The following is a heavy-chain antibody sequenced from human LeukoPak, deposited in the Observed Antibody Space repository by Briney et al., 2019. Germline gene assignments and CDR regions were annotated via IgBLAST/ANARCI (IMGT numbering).Heavy chain of an antibody. D-gene: IGHD1-20*01. CDR1: GFTFDDYG. V-gene: IGHV3-20*04. CDR2: INWNGGST. Sequence: GGSLRLSCAASGFTFDDYGMSWVRQAPGKGLEWVSGINWNGGSTGYADSVKGRFTISRDNAKNSLYLQMNSLRAEDTAVYYCAKVPRYNWPADYWGQGTLVTVSS. J-gene: IGHJ4*02. CDR3: AKVPRYNWPADY.